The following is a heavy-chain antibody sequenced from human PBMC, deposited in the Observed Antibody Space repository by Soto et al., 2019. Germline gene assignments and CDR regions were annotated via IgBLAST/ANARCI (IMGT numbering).Heavy chain of an antibody. CDR3: AREAGITGSNSAFDY. CDR1: GFMFSTYV. J-gene: IGHJ4*01. D-gene: IGHD1-20*01. Sequence: XGSLRRSCATSGFMFSTYVMNWVRHAPGRGLEWVSSINGRSNYKYYANSVRGRFTISRDNAKNSLFLQMSSLTAEDTAVYYCAREAGITGSNSAFDYWGHGTLFTVAS. CDR2: INGRSNYK. V-gene: IGHV3-21*01.